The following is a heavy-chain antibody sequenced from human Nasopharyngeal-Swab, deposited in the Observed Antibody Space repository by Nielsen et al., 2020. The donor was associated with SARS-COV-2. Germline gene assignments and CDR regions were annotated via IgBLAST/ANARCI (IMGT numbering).Heavy chain of an antibody. V-gene: IGHV3-23*01. CDR1: GFTFSSYG. CDR2: ISGSGGST. J-gene: IGHJ4*02. D-gene: IGHD3-3*01. Sequence: GESLKISCAASGFTFSSYGMSWVRQAPGKGLEWVSAISGSGGSTYYADSVKGRFTISRDNSKNTLYLQMNSLRAEDTAVYYCARRDYDFWSGYYAGLSYFDYWGQGTLVTVSS. CDR3: ARRDYDFWSGYYAGLSYFDY.